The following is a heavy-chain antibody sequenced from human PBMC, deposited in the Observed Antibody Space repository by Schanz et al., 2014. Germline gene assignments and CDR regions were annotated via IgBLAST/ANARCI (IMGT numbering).Heavy chain of an antibody. Sequence: EVQLVESGGGLVQPGGSLRLSCAASGFTFSDYWMSWVRQAPGKGLEWVANIKQDGSEKYYVDSVKGRFTISRDNAKNSLFLQMNSRRAEDTAVYYCARIYMSMVRGAVMAAYWYFDRGGRGTLVTVSS. J-gene: IGHJ2*01. V-gene: IGHV3-7*01. D-gene: IGHD3-10*01. CDR3: ARIYMSMVRGAVMAAYWYFDR. CDR2: IKQDGSEK. CDR1: GFTFSDYW.